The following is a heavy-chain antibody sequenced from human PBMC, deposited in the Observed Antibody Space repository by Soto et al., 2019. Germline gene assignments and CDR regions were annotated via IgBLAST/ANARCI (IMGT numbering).Heavy chain of an antibody. CDR1: GYTFTSYG. CDR3: AREIDSSGWAGWCDP. D-gene: IGHD6-19*01. V-gene: IGHV1-18*01. Sequence: VSVKVSCKASGYTFTSYGISWVRQAPGQGLEWMGWISAYNGNTNYAQKLQGRVTMTTDTSTSTAYMELRSLRSDDTAVYYCAREIDSSGWAGWCDPWGQGTLVTVSS. J-gene: IGHJ5*02. CDR2: ISAYNGNT.